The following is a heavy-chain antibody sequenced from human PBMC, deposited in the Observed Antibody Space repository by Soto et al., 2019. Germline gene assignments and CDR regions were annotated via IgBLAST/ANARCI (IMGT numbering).Heavy chain of an antibody. CDR2: IIPILGIA. Sequence: SVKVSCKASGGTFSSYTISWVRQAPGQGLEWMGRIIPILGIANYAQKFQGRVTITADKSKNTLYLQMNSLRAEDTSVYYCAKEPQWLAPYYYYCMDVWGQGTTVTVS. D-gene: IGHD6-19*01. J-gene: IGHJ6*02. CDR3: AKEPQWLAPYYYYCMDV. V-gene: IGHV1-69*04. CDR1: GGTFSSYT.